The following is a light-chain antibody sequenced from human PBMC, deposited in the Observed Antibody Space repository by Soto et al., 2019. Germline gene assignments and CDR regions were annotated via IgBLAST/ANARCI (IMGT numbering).Light chain of an antibody. CDR2: GAS. V-gene: IGKV3-20*01. CDR3: QQYGSSPVT. Sequence: EIVLTQSPGTLSLSPGERATLSCRASPSVSSTYLAWYQQKPGQAPRLLIYGASTRATDIPDRFSGSGSGSHFTLTISRLEPEDFAVYYCQQYGSSPVTFGQGTKVEIK. CDR1: PSVSSTY. J-gene: IGKJ1*01.